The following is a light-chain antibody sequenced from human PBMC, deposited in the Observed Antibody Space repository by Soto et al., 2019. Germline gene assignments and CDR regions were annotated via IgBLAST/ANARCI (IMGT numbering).Light chain of an antibody. Sequence: IQMTQSPSTLSASVGDRVTITCRASQDISSWLAWYQQKPGKAPKLLIYGASTLQSGVPSRFSGSGSGADFTLTISSLQPEDFGSYYCQQADTLPSFGGGTKVDIK. CDR1: QDISSW. V-gene: IGKV1-12*02. CDR2: GAS. CDR3: QQADTLPS. J-gene: IGKJ4*01.